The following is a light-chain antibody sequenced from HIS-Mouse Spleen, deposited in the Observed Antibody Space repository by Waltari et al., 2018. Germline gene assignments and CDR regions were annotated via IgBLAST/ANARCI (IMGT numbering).Light chain of an antibody. CDR2: DVS. V-gene: IGLV2-14*03. CDR3: SSYTSSSTSVV. J-gene: IGLJ2*01. CDR1: SSDVGGYNY. Sequence: QSALTQPASVSGSPGQSITISCTGTSSDVGGYNYVSWYPQHPGKAPKLMIYDVSNRPAGFSTGFPGSKSGNTASLTISWLQAEDEADYYCSSYTSSSTSVVFGGGTKLTVL.